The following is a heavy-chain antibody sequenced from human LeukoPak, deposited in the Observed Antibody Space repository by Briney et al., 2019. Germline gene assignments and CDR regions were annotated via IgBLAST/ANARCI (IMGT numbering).Heavy chain of an antibody. Sequence: GGSLRLSCAASGFTFSSYAMSWVRQAPGKGLELVSGISGSGGTTYYADSVKGRFTISRDNSKNTLYLQMNSLRAEDTAVYYCARGLGGIGAWGQGTTVTVSS. CDR2: ISGSGGTT. CDR3: ARGLGGIGA. V-gene: IGHV3-23*01. J-gene: IGHJ6*02. CDR1: GFTFSSYA. D-gene: IGHD6-13*01.